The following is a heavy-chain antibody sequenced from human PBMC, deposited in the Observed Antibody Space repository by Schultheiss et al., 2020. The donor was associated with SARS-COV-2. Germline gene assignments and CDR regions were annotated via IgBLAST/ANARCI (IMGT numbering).Heavy chain of an antibody. CDR3: AKDRPNWGDFDS. CDR2: ISYDGSNK. CDR1: GFTFSSYA. Sequence: GGSLRLSCTASGFTFSSYAMHWVRQAPGKGLEWVAVISYDGSNKYYADSVKGRFTISRDNSENTLYLQMNSLRVEDTAVYYCAKDRPNWGDFDSWGQGILVTVSS. J-gene: IGHJ4*02. V-gene: IGHV3-30-3*01. D-gene: IGHD7-27*01.